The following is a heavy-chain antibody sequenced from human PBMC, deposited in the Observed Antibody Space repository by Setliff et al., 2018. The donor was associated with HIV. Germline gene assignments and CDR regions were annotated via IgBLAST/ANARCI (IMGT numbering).Heavy chain of an antibody. V-gene: IGHV3-21*01. CDR1: GFTFSSYS. CDR3: ARESMSQNAFDI. CDR2: ISSSSSYI. Sequence: GGSLRLSCAASGFTFSSYSMNWVRQAPGKGLEWVSSISSSSSYIYYADSVKGRFTISRDNAKDSLYLQMNSLRAEDTAVYYCARESMSQNAFDIWGQGTMVTVSS. J-gene: IGHJ3*02.